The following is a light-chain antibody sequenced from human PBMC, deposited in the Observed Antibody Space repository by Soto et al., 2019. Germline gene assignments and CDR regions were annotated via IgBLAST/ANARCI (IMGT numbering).Light chain of an antibody. J-gene: IGKJ1*01. CDR1: QSVVSSY. V-gene: IGKV3-11*01. Sequence: EIVLTQSPGTLSLSPGERATLSCRASQSVVSSYLAWYQQKPGQAPRLLIYDASKRATGIPARFSGSGFGTDFTLTISSLEPEDFAVYYCQQCSKWRTFGQGTKV. CDR3: QQCSKWRT. CDR2: DAS.